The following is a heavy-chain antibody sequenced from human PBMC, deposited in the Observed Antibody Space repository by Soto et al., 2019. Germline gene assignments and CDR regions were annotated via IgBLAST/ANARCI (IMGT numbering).Heavy chain of an antibody. CDR1: GFTFSNYA. D-gene: IGHD3-22*01. CDR3: AREPAYYYDSSGYSVPFGY. J-gene: IGHJ4*02. Sequence: QVQLVESGGGVVQPGRSLRLSCAASGFTFSNYAMHWVRQAPGKGLEWVAVISYDGSNKYYVDSVKGRFTISRDNSKNTLFLQMNSLRAEDTAVYYCAREPAYYYDSSGYSVPFGYWGQGTLVTVSS. V-gene: IGHV3-30-3*01. CDR2: ISYDGSNK.